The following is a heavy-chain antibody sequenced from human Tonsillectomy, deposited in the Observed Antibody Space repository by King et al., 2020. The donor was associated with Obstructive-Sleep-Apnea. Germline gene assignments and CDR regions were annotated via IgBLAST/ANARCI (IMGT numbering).Heavy chain of an antibody. CDR2: ISGRGGST. D-gene: IGHD2-2*01. Sequence: VQLVESGGGLVQPGGSLRLSCAASGFTFSSYAMSWVRQAPGKGLEWVSSISGRGGSTYYADSVKGRFTISRDNSKNTLYLQMNSLSAEDTAVYYCAKVCSSTTINDYWGQGTLVTVSS. V-gene: IGHV3-23*04. J-gene: IGHJ4*02. CDR3: AKVCSSTTINDY. CDR1: GFTFSSYA.